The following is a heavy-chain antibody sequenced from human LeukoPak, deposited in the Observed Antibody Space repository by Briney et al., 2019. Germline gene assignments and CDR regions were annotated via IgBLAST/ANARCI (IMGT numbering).Heavy chain of an antibody. Sequence: GRSLRLSCAASGFTFSSYGMHWVRQAPGKGLEWVAVIWYDGSNKYYADSVKGRFTISRDNAKNSLYLQMNSLRAEDTAVYYCARDPGGSGSPLDYWGQGTLVTVSS. D-gene: IGHD3-10*01. CDR3: ARDPGGSGSPLDY. J-gene: IGHJ4*02. CDR2: IWYDGSNK. CDR1: GFTFSSYG. V-gene: IGHV3-33*01.